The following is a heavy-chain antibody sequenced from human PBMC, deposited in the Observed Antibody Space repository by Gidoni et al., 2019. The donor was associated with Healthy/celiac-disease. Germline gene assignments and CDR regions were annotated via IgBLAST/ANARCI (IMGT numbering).Heavy chain of an antibody. J-gene: IGHJ4*02. D-gene: IGHD5-18*01. CDR1: GGTFSSYT. CDR3: ARALGLGYSHGDPVNFDY. CDR2: IIPILGIA. V-gene: IGHV1-69*02. Sequence: QVQLVQSGAEVKKPGSSVKVSCKASGGTFSSYTISWVRQAPGQGLEWMGRIIPILGIANYAQKFQGRVTITADKSTSTAYMELSSLRSEDTAVYYCARALGLGYSHGDPVNFDYWGQGTLVTVSS.